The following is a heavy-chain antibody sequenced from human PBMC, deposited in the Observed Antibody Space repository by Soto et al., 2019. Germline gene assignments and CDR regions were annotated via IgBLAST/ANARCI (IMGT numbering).Heavy chain of an antibody. CDR2: ISYDGSNK. J-gene: IGHJ4*02. D-gene: IGHD6-19*01. CDR1: GFTFSTYA. CDR3: AKGHSSGWYYFDY. Sequence: QVQLVESGGGVVQPGRSLRLSRAASGFTFSTYAMHWVRQAPGKGLEWVAVISYDGSNKFYADSVKGRFTISRDNSKNTLYLQMDSLIPEDTAVYYCAKGHSSGWYYFDYWGQGTLVTVSS. V-gene: IGHV3-30*18.